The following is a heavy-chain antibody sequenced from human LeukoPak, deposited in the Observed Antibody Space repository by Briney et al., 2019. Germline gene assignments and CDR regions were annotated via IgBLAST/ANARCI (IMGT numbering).Heavy chain of an antibody. CDR2: ITPSGGTI. Sequence: PGGSLRLSCAASGFIFSDAYMNWIRQAPGKGLEWVSYITPSGGTIDYADSVKGRFTISRDNSKNTLYLQMNSLRAEDTAVYYCAKLAVLRDRDYWGQGTLVTVSS. V-gene: IGHV3-11*01. J-gene: IGHJ4*02. D-gene: IGHD3-3*01. CDR3: AKLAVLRDRDY. CDR1: GFIFSDAY.